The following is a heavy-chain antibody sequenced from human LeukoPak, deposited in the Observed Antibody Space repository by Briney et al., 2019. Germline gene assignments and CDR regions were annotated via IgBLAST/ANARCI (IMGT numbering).Heavy chain of an antibody. Sequence: SETLSLTCTVSGGSISGYYWSWFRQPPGKGLEWIGYIFHSGITTYNPSLKSRVTISLDSSKNQFFLRLTSVTAADTAMYYCARAETLAAIYFDFWGQGSLVTVSS. D-gene: IGHD6-25*01. CDR1: GGSISGYY. V-gene: IGHV4-59*01. J-gene: IGHJ4*02. CDR2: IFHSGIT. CDR3: ARAETLAAIYFDF.